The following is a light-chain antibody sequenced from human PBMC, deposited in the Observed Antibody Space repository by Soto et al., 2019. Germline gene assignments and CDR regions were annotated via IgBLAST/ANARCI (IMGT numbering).Light chain of an antibody. CDR2: DVS. Sequence: QSALAQPASVSGSPGQSITISCTGTGSGVGGYNYVSWYQQHPGKAPKLMIYDVSNRPSGVSNRFSGSKSGNTASLTISGLQAEDEAEYYCSSYSSSTNLYVSGTGTKVTVL. CDR3: SSYSSSTNLYV. V-gene: IGLV2-14*01. J-gene: IGLJ1*01. CDR1: GSGVGGYNY.